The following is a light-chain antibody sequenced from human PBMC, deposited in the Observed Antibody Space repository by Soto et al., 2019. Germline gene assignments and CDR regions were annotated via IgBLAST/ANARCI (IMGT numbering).Light chain of an antibody. J-gene: IGLJ1*01. Sequence: QSVLTQPRSVSGSPGQSVTISCTGTSSDVGRYNYVSWYQQHPGKAPKLIIYDVTQRPSGVPDRFSGSKSGNTASLTISGLQAEDEVDYYCCSYAGDYIFVFGTGTKATVL. CDR2: DVT. CDR3: CSYAGDYIFV. CDR1: SSDVGRYNY. V-gene: IGLV2-11*01.